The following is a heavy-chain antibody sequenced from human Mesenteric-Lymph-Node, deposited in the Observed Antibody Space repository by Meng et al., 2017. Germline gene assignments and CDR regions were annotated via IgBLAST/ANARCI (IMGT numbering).Heavy chain of an antibody. D-gene: IGHD3-3*01. CDR1: GFTFTNYA. CDR3: AKIRIFGVINQDY. V-gene: IGHV3-23*01. CDR2: IRGSGGST. Sequence: EVQLLESGGGLVQPGGSLRLSCAASGFTFTNYAMSWFRQAPGKGLEWVSTIRGSGGSTFYTDSVKGRFTISRDNSKNTLYLQMNSLRAEDTAVYYCAKIRIFGVINQDYWGQGTLVTVSS. J-gene: IGHJ4*02.